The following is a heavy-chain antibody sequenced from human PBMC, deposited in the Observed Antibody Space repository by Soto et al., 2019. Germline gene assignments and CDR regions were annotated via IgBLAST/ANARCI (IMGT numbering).Heavy chain of an antibody. V-gene: IGHV5-51*01. CDR2: IYPGDSDT. CDR3: ARPGYYDSSGRPRGYYGMDV. D-gene: IGHD3-22*01. Sequence: PGESLKISCEGSGYSFTSYWIGWVRQMPGKGLEWMGIIYPGDSDTRYSPSFQGQVTISADKSISTAYLQWSSLKASDTAMYYCARPGYYDSSGRPRGYYGMDVWGQGTTVTVSS. J-gene: IGHJ6*02. CDR1: GYSFTSYW.